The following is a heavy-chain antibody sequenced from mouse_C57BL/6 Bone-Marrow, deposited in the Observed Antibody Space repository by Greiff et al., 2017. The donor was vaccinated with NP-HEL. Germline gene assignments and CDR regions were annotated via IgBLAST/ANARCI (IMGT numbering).Heavy chain of an antibody. Sequence: EVKLMESGGGLVQSGRSLRLSCATSGFTFSDFYMEWVRQAPGKGLEWIAASRNKANDYTTEYSASVKGRFIVSRDTSQSILYRQMNALRAEDTAIDYCARDAGYGSSLDYWGQGTSVTVSA. D-gene: IGHD1-1*01. J-gene: IGHJ4*01. CDR1: GFTFSDFY. V-gene: IGHV7-1*01. CDR2: SRNKANDYTT. CDR3: ARDAGYGSSLDY.